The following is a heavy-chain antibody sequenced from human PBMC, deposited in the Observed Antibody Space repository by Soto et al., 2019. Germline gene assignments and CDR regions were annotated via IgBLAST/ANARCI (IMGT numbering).Heavy chain of an antibody. CDR3: VVYSSSSGRHFDY. V-gene: IGHV5-51*01. CDR2: IYPGDSDT. CDR1: GYIFSKYW. Sequence: GESLKISCKSSGYIFSKYWVGWVRQMPGKGLEWMGIIYPGDSDTRYSPSFQGQVTISADKSITTAYLQWRSLKASDTAIYYCVVYSSSSGRHFDYWGQGTLVTVSS. J-gene: IGHJ4*02. D-gene: IGHD6-6*01.